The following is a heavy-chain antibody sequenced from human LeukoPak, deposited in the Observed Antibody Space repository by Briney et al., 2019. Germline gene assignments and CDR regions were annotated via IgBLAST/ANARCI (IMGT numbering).Heavy chain of an antibody. V-gene: IGHV4-30-2*01. CDR2: INHSGST. J-gene: IGHJ4*02. CDR1: GGSISSGGYS. Sequence: SETLSLTCAVSGGSISSGGYSWSWIRQPPGKGLEWIGEINHSGSTNYNPSLKSRVTVSVDTSKNQFSLKLSSVTAADTAVYYCALAVAAPSDYWGQGTLVTVSS. D-gene: IGHD6-19*01. CDR3: ALAVAAPSDY.